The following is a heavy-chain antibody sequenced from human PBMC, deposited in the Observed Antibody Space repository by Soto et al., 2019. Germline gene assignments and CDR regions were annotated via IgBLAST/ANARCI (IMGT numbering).Heavy chain of an antibody. V-gene: IGHV3-23*01. Sequence: GGSLRLSCAASGFTFSSYAMSWVRQAPGKGQEWVSAISGSGGSTYYADSVKGRFTISRDNTKNTLYLQMNSLRAEDTAVYYCARVVVVIPPGYYYAMDVWGQGTTVTVSS. CDR3: ARVVVVIPPGYYYAMDV. CDR1: GFTFSSYA. D-gene: IGHD3-22*01. CDR2: ISGSGGST. J-gene: IGHJ6*02.